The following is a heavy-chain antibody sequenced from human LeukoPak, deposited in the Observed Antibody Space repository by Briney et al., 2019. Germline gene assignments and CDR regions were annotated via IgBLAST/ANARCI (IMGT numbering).Heavy chain of an antibody. CDR3: AKQLGYCSDGSCYFPY. Sequence: GGSLRLSCAASGFTFSSSAMSWVRRAPGKGLEWVSAISNNGGYTYYADSVQGRFTISRDNSKSTLCLQMNSLGAEDTAVYYCAKQLGYCSDGSCYFPYWGQGTLVTVSS. D-gene: IGHD2-15*01. J-gene: IGHJ4*02. CDR2: ISNNGGYT. CDR1: GFTFSSSA. V-gene: IGHV3-23*01.